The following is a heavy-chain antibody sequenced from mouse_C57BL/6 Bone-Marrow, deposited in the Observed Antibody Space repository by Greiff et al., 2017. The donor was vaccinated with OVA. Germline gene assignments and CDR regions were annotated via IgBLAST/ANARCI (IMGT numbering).Heavy chain of an antibody. CDR1: GYTFTSYW. D-gene: IGHD2-4*01. Sequence: QVQLKQPGAELVMPGASVKLSCKASGYTFTSYWMHWVKQRPGQGLEWIGEIDPSDSYTNYNQKFKGKSTLTVDKSSSTAYMQLSSLTSEDSAVYYCARYDYLYFDYWGQGTTLTVSS. J-gene: IGHJ2*01. V-gene: IGHV1-69*01. CDR2: IDPSDSYT. CDR3: ARYDYLYFDY.